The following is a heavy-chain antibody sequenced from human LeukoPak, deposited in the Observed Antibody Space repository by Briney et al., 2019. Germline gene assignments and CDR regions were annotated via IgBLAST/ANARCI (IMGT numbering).Heavy chain of an antibody. CDR2: INPSGGST. V-gene: IGHV1-46*01. Sequence: ASVKVSCKASGYTFTSYYMHWVRQAPGQGLEWMGIINPSGGSTSYAQKFQGRVTMTRDTSTSTVYMELSSLRSDDTAVYYCARDLSDSGYDFPHDSDYWGQGTLVTVSS. CDR3: ARDLSDSGYDFPHDSDY. D-gene: IGHD5-12*01. J-gene: IGHJ4*02. CDR1: GYTFTSYY.